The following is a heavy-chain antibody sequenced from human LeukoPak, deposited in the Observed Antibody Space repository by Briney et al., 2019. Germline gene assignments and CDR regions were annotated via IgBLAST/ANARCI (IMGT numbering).Heavy chain of an antibody. CDR3: ARIPQRVPHNWFDP. Sequence: ASVKVSCKASGSTFTSNDINWVRQAAGQGLEWMGWMNPHSGNAGYAQKFQGRVTMTRDTSISTAYMELSSLTSDDTAVYYCARIPQRVPHNWFDPWGQGTLVTVSS. CDR1: GSTFTSND. D-gene: IGHD1-1*01. J-gene: IGHJ5*02. V-gene: IGHV1-8*01. CDR2: MNPHSGNA.